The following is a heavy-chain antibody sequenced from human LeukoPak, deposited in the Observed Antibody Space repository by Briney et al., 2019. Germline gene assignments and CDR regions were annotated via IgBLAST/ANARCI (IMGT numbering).Heavy chain of an antibody. Sequence: PGGSLRLSCAASGFTFSSYWMHWVRQAPGKGLVWVSRINSDGSSTSYADSVKGRFTISRDNAKNTLYLQMNSLRAEDTAVYYCARGLVRGVIITTNYYGMDVWGQGTTVTVSS. V-gene: IGHV3-74*01. CDR2: INSDGSST. CDR3: ARGLVRGVIITTNYYGMDV. CDR1: GFTFSSYW. J-gene: IGHJ6*02. D-gene: IGHD3-10*01.